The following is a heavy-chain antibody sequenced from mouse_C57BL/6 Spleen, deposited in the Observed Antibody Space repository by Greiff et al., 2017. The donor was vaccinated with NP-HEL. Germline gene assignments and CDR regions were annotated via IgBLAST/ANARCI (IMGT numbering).Heavy chain of an antibody. J-gene: IGHJ2*01. CDR2: IYPGDGDT. CDR3: ARRVLRNYFDY. Sequence: QVQLQQSGAELVKPGASVKISCKASGYAFSSYWMNWVKQRPGKGLEWIGQIYPGDGDTNYNGKFKGKATLTADKSSSTAYMQLSSLTSEDSAVYFCARRVLRNYFDYWGQGTTLTVSS. D-gene: IGHD1-1*01. CDR1: GYAFSSYW. V-gene: IGHV1-80*01.